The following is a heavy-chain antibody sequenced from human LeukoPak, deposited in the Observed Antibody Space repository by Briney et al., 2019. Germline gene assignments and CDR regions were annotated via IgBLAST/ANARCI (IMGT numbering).Heavy chain of an antibody. CDR1: GFTFSSYA. J-gene: IGHJ3*02. V-gene: IGHV3-30*04. D-gene: IGHD3-10*01. CDR2: ISYDGSNK. Sequence: PGRSLRLSCAASGFTFSSYAMHWVRQAPGKGLEWVAVISYDGSNKYYADSVKGRFTISRDNSKNTLYLQMNSLRAEDTAVYYCATDNVWFGEIRAFDIWGQGTMVTVSS. CDR3: ATDNVWFGEIRAFDI.